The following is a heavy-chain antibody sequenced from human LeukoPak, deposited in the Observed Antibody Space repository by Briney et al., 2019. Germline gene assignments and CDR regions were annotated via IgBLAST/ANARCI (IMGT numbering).Heavy chain of an antibody. Sequence: SETLSLTCAVYGGSFSGYYWSWIRQPPGKGLEWIGEINHSGSTNYNPSLKSRVTISVDTSKNQFSLKLSSVTAADTAVYYCAIFTDYGDYEFDYWGQGTLVTVSS. D-gene: IGHD4-17*01. CDR2: INHSGST. CDR1: GGSFSGYY. V-gene: IGHV4-34*01. CDR3: AIFTDYGDYEFDY. J-gene: IGHJ4*02.